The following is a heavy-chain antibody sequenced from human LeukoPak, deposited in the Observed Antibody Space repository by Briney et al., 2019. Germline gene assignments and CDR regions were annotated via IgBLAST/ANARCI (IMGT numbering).Heavy chain of an antibody. Sequence: ASVKVSCKASGYTFTGYYMHWVRQAPGQGLEWMGWINPNSGGTNYAQKFQGRVTMTRDTSISTAYMELSSLRSEDTAVYYCARGHTILSYFDYWGQGTLVTVSS. CDR1: GYTFTGYY. J-gene: IGHJ4*02. D-gene: IGHD3-9*01. CDR3: ARGHTILSYFDY. V-gene: IGHV1-2*02. CDR2: INPNSGGT.